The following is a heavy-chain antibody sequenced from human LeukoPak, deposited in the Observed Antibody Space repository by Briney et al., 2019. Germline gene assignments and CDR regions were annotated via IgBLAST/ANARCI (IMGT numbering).Heavy chain of an antibody. CDR1: GFTISSYG. CDR2: ISYDGTNK. D-gene: IGHD3-10*01. CDR3: AKSYGSGSYRIDH. Sequence: PGGSLRLSCAASGFTISSYGMHWVRQAPGKGLEWVAVISYDGTNKYYGDSVKGRFTISRDNSKNTLYLQTNSLRAEDTAVYYCAKSYGSGSYRIDHWGQGTLVTVSS. J-gene: IGHJ4*02. V-gene: IGHV3-30*18.